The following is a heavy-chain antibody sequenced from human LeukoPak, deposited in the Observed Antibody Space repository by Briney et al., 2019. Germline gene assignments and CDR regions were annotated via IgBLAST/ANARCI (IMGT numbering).Heavy chain of an antibody. D-gene: IGHD5-12*01. CDR3: AKGYVSHYYYGMDV. CDR1: GFTISSYV. CDR2: ISGSGGST. V-gene: IGHV3-23*01. Sequence: GGTLRLSCAASGFTISSYVMSWVRQAPGKGLEWVSGISGSGGSTYYADSVKGRFTISRDNSKNTLYLQMSSLRAEDTATYYCAKGYVSHYYYGMDVWGPGTTATVSS. J-gene: IGHJ6*02.